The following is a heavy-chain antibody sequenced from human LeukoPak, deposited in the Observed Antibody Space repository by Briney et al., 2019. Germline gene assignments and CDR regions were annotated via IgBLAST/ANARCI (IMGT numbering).Heavy chain of an antibody. J-gene: IGHJ5*02. D-gene: IGHD6-13*01. CDR1: GYALSSGYV. CDR2: IYHSVST. V-gene: IGHV4-38-2*02. Sequence: PSETLSLTCSVSGYALSSGYVCGWIRQPPGKGLEWIGTIYHSVSTYYNPPLKSRVTISVDTSKNQFSLKLSSVTAADTAVYYCARGYSSSWYFNWFDPWGQGTLVTVSS. CDR3: ARGYSSSWYFNWFDP.